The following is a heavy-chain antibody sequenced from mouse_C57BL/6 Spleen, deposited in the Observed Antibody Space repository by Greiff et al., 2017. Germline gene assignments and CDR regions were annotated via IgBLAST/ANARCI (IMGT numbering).Heavy chain of an antibody. CDR1: GYTFTSYW. CDR2: IDPSDSET. Sequence: QVQLQQSGAELVRPGSSVKLSCKASGYTFTSYWMHWVKQRPIQGLEWIGNIDPSDSETHYNQKFKDKATLTVDKSSSTAYMQLSSLTSEDSAVYYCAREGLGRSDYWGQGTTLTVSS. D-gene: IGHD3-3*01. V-gene: IGHV1-52*01. J-gene: IGHJ2*01. CDR3: AREGLGRSDY.